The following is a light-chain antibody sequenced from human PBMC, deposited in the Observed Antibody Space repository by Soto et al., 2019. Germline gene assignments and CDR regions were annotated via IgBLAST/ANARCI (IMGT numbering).Light chain of an antibody. V-gene: IGLV1-40*01. CDR2: RNT. CDR3: QSYDRSLSGSAV. Sequence: QSVLTQPPSVSGARGQRVTLSCTGSCSNIGTDYDVHWYQQLPGTAPKLLIYRNTNRPSGVPDRFSGSKSGTSASLAITGLQAEDEADYYCQSYDRSLSGSAVFGGGTKLTVL. J-gene: IGLJ2*01. CDR1: CSNIGTDYD.